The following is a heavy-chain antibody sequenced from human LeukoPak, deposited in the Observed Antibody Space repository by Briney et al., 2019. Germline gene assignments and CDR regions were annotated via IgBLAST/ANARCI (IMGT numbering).Heavy chain of an antibody. CDR1: GGSISSYY. J-gene: IGHJ4*02. CDR2: IYYSGST. V-gene: IGHV4-59*01. Sequence: SETLSLTCTVSGGSISSYYWSWIRQSPGKGLEWIGYIYYSGSTNYSPSLKSRVTVSADTSKNQCSRRLRSVTAADTAIYYCARLTVTTAIDYWGQGTLVTVSS. CDR3: ARLTVTTAIDY. D-gene: IGHD4-17*01.